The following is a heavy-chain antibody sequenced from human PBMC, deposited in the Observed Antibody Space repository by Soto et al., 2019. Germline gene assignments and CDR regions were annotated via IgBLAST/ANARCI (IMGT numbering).Heavy chain of an antibody. Sequence: HPGGSLRLSCAASGFTFSNYAMSWVRQAPGEGLEWVSGISGSGGSTYYADSVKGRFTISRDNSKNTLYLQMNSLRAEDTAVYFCARDNRGTFDYWGQGALVTVSS. D-gene: IGHD7-27*01. V-gene: IGHV3-23*01. CDR2: ISGSGGST. J-gene: IGHJ4*02. CDR3: ARDNRGTFDY. CDR1: GFTFSNYA.